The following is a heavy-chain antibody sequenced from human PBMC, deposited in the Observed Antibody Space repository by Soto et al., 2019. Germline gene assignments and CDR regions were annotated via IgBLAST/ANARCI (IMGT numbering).Heavy chain of an antibody. J-gene: IGHJ4*02. V-gene: IGHV4-59*01. Sequence: SQTLSLTYTVSGVSISSYYWSWIRQPPGKGLEWIGYIYYSGSTNYNPSLKSRVTISVDTSKNQFSLKLSSVTAADTAVYYCAREKSGYDTGFDYWGQGTLVTVSS. D-gene: IGHD5-12*01. CDR3: AREKSGYDTGFDY. CDR2: IYYSGST. CDR1: GVSISSYY.